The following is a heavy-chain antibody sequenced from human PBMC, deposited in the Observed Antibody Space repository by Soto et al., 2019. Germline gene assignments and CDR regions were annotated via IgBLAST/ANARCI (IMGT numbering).Heavy chain of an antibody. V-gene: IGHV3-30*18. Sequence: QVQLVESGGGVVQPGRSLRLSCAASGFSFNTFGIHWVRQAPGKGLEGVALISDDGINKYFADSVKGRFTISRDNSNNTLYPQMNSLRAEDTAVYYCAKDWGHGDYVFDNWGQGTLVIVSS. J-gene: IGHJ4*02. CDR2: ISDDGINK. CDR3: AKDWGHGDYVFDN. D-gene: IGHD4-17*01. CDR1: GFSFNTFG.